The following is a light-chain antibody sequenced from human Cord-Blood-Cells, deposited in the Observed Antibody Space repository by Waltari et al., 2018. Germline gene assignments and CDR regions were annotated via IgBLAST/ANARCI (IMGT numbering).Light chain of an antibody. Sequence: QSALTQPRSVSGSPGQSITISCTGTSSDVGGYNYVSWYQQHPGKAPKLMIYDVSKRPSGVPDRCPGSKSGNTASLTISGLQAEDEADYYCCSYAGSYTRVFGGGTKLTVL. CDR3: CSYAGSYTRV. J-gene: IGLJ3*02. CDR2: DVS. CDR1: SSDVGGYNY. V-gene: IGLV2-11*01.